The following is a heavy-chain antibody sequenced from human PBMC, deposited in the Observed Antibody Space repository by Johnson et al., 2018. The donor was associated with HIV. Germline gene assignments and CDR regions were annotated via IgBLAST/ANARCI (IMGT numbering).Heavy chain of an antibody. CDR1: GFTFSRYG. J-gene: IGHJ3*02. D-gene: IGHD6-6*01. CDR2: ISYDGSNK. V-gene: IGHV3-30*18. CDR3: AKERQLVRAFDI. Sequence: QLQLVESGGGAVQPGGSLRLSCSASGFTFSRYGMHWVRRAPGKGLEWVAVISYDGSNKYYADSVKGRFTVSRDNSKNTLYLQMNSLRPEDTAVYYCAKERQLVRAFDIWGQGTMVTVSS.